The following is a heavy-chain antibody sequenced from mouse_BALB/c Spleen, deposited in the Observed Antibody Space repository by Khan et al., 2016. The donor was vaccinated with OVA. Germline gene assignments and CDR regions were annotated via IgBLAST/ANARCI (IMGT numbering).Heavy chain of an antibody. CDR2: IYPGIGNT. Sequence: QVQLKQSGAELARPGASVKLSCKASGYTFTDYYINWVRQRTGQGLEWIGDIYPGIGNTYYNEKFKGKATLTADKSPSTASMQLSSLTSEDSAVYFCARSGTGSFLYWGQGTLVTVSA. V-gene: IGHV1-77*01. CDR3: ARSGTGSFLY. J-gene: IGHJ3*01. D-gene: IGHD4-1*01. CDR1: GYTFTDYY.